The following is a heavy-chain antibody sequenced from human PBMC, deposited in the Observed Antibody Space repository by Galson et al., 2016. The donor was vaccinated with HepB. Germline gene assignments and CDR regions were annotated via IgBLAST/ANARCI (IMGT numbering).Heavy chain of an antibody. J-gene: IGHJ4*02. CDR3: AREGGVTSFFDS. D-gene: IGHD2-8*02. CDR1: GYTFTSYY. V-gene: IGHV1-46*01. Sequence: SVKVSCKASGYTFTSYYIHWVRQAPGQGLEWMGIINPSGGSTSYAQKFQGRIAMTRDTSTSTVYMELSSLRSEDSAVYYCAREGGVTSFFDSWGQGAAVTVSS. CDR2: INPSGGST.